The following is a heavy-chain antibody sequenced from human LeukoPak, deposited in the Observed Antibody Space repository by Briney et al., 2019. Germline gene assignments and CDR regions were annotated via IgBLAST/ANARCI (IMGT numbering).Heavy chain of an antibody. CDR1: GYTFINYD. CDR2: LNPNSGNT. CDR3: ARGGTSAAARRFDP. D-gene: IGHD6-13*01. J-gene: IGHJ5*02. Sequence: ASVKVSCKTSGYTFINYDINWVRQASGQGLEWMGWLNPNSGNTGYAQKFRGRVTITSSPSTSTVLMELGSLTSEDTAVYYCARGGTSAAARRFDPWGQGTLVTVSS. V-gene: IGHV1-8*01.